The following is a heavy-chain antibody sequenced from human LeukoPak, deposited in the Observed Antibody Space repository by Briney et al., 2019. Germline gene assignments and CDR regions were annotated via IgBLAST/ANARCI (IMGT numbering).Heavy chain of an antibody. J-gene: IGHJ4*02. V-gene: IGHV1-3*01. CDR3: ARLRQQLVTFDY. Sequence: ASVKVSCKASGYTFTNYAMHWVRQAPGQRLEWMGCINAGNTNTKYSQKFQGRVTITRDTSASTAYMELSSLRSEDTAVYYCARLRQQLVTFDYWGQGTLVIVSS. D-gene: IGHD6-13*01. CDR1: GYTFTNYA. CDR2: INAGNTNT.